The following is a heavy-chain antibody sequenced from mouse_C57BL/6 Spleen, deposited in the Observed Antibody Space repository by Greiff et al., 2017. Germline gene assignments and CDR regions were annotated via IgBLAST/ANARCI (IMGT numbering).Heavy chain of an antibody. CDR1: GYTFTSYW. Sequence: VQLQQPGAELVKPGASVKLSCKASGYTFTSYWMQWVKQRPGQGLEWIGEIDPSDSYTNYNQKFKGKATLTVDTSSSTAYMQLSSLTSEDSAVYYCARREGNYDFDYWGQGTTLTVSS. D-gene: IGHD2-1*01. V-gene: IGHV1-50*01. CDR2: IDPSDSYT. CDR3: ARREGNYDFDY. J-gene: IGHJ2*01.